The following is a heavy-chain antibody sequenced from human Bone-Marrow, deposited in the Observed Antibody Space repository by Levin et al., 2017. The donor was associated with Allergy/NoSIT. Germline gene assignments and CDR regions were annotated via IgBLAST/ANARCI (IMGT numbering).Heavy chain of an antibody. V-gene: IGHV3-7*01. CDR1: GFTFSNYW. J-gene: IGHJ2*01. D-gene: IGHD2-2*01. CDR2: IEHHGSEE. CDR3: ARVRGGTSWVNYWYFDL. Sequence: PGGSLRLSCAASGFTFSNYWMSWVRQAPGKGLEWVANIEHHGSEEYYVDSVKGRFTISRDNANNSLYLQISTLRDEDTAVYYCARVRGGTSWVNYWYFDLWGRGTLVTVSS.